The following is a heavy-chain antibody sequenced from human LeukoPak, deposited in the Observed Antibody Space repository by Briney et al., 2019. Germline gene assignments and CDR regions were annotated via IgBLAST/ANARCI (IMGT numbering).Heavy chain of an antibody. CDR2: IYYSGST. V-gene: IGHV4-30-4*01. CDR1: GGSISSGDYY. Sequence: SETLSLTCTVSGGSISSGDYYWSWIGQPPGKGLEWIGYIYYSGSTYYNPSLKSRVTISVDTSKNQFSLKLSSVTAADTAVYYCARERGDSSGPDYWGQGTLVTVSS. D-gene: IGHD3-22*01. CDR3: ARERGDSSGPDY. J-gene: IGHJ4*02.